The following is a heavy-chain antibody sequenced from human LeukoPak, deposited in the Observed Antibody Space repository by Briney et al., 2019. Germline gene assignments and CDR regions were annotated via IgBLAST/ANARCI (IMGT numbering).Heavy chain of an antibody. Sequence: KTSETLSLTCTVSGGSISSSSYYWGWIRQPPGKGLEWIGSIYYSGSTYYNPSLKSRVTISVDTSKNQFSLKQSSVTAADTAVYYCARGMVYAPTLSYFDYWGQGTLVTVSS. V-gene: IGHV4-39*07. D-gene: IGHD2-8*01. CDR3: ARGMVYAPTLSYFDY. CDR2: IYYSGST. J-gene: IGHJ4*02. CDR1: GGSISSSSYY.